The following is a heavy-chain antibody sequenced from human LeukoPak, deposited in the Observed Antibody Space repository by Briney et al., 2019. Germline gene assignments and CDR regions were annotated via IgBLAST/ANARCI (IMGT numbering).Heavy chain of an antibody. Sequence: ASVKVSCKASRYIFTSHYMHWVRQAPGQGLEWMGMINPSGGSTSYAQKFQGRVTMTRDTSTSTVYLELSSVRSEDTAVYYCARGGYSYGRTKLDYWGQGTLVTVSS. CDR1: RYIFTSHY. CDR2: INPSGGST. V-gene: IGHV1-46*01. D-gene: IGHD5-18*01. J-gene: IGHJ4*02. CDR3: ARGGYSYGRTKLDY.